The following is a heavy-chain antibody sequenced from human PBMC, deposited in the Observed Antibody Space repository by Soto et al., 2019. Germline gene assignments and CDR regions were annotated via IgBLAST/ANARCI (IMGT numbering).Heavy chain of an antibody. CDR2: ISGSGDDT. Sequence: EVQLLESGGGLVQPGGSLRLYCAASGFTFSSHAMGWVRQAPGKGLEWVSVISGSGDDTGYADAVKGRFTISRDNSRSTLFLQMNSLSVEDTAVFYCGKCRGLGRPYYYDMDVWGHGTTVTVSS. D-gene: IGHD3-10*01. CDR1: GFTFSSHA. J-gene: IGHJ6*02. CDR3: GKCRGLGRPYYYDMDV. V-gene: IGHV3-23*01.